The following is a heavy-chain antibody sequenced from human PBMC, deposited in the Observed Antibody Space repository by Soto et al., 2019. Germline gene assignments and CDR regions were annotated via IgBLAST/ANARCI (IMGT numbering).Heavy chain of an antibody. J-gene: IGHJ4*02. CDR2: IYYSGST. Sequence: PSETLSLTCTVSGGSISSGGYYWSWIRQHPGKGLEYIGYIYYSGSTYYNPSLKSRVTISVDTSKNQFSLKLTSVTAADTAVYYCARESLVVATAFDYWGQGTLVTVSS. D-gene: IGHD2-15*01. CDR1: GGSISSGGYY. V-gene: IGHV4-31*03. CDR3: ARESLVVATAFDY.